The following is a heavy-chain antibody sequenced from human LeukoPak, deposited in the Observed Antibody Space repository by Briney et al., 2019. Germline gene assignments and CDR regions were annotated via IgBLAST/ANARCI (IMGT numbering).Heavy chain of an antibody. Sequence: GGSLRLSCAASGFTVSSIYMTWVRHAPGKGLEWVSVIYSGGSTYYADSVKGRFTISRDKSKNTLYLQMNSLRAEDTAVYYCASGYYDVLTGHAYWGQGTLVTVSS. D-gene: IGHD3-9*01. CDR1: GFTVSSIY. CDR3: ASGYYDVLTGHAY. J-gene: IGHJ4*02. CDR2: IYSGGST. V-gene: IGHV3-53*01.